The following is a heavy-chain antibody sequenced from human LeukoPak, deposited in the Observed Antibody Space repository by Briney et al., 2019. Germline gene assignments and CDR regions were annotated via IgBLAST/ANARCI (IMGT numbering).Heavy chain of an antibody. CDR1: GFTFSNYW. D-gene: IGHD6-19*01. V-gene: IGHV3-74*01. CDR2: INPGGSST. CDR3: ARDRGDSSGWPIIDY. Sequence: PGGSLRLSCAASGFTFSNYWMHWVRQVPGKGLVWVSRINPGGSSTTYADSVKGRFTISRDNSKNTLYLQMNSLRAEDTAVYYCARDRGDSSGWPIIDYWGQGTLVTVSS. J-gene: IGHJ4*02.